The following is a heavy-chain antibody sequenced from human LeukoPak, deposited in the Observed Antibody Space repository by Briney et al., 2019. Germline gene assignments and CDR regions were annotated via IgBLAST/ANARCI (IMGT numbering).Heavy chain of an antibody. CDR3: ARDGAYSYTH. CDR1: GFNFNDYG. V-gene: IGHV3-33*01. CDR2: IWHDGNNK. Sequence: PGGSLRLSCAASGFNFNDYGMHWVRQAPGKGLEWVAIIWHDGNNKYYADSVRGRFTISRDNSKNTLFLEMNSLRAEDTAVYYCARDGAYSYTHWGQGTLVTVSS. D-gene: IGHD5-18*01. J-gene: IGHJ4*02.